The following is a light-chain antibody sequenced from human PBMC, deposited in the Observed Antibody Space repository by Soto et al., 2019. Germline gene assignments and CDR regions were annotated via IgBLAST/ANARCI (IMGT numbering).Light chain of an antibody. CDR2: AAS. V-gene: IGKV1-39*01. CDR3: QQSYTTPRT. Sequence: DIPMTQSPSSLSASVGDRVSVTCRASQSISTFLNWYQQRPGEAPTLLIYAASSLQSGVPSRFSGSGSGADFTLTIGSLQPEDFATYYCQQSYTTPRTFGQGTKVEVK. J-gene: IGKJ1*01. CDR1: QSISTF.